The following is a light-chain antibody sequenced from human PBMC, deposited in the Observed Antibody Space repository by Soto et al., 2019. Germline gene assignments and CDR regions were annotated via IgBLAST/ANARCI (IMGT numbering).Light chain of an antibody. CDR3: TAWDDFLNGHQV. V-gene: IGLV1-44*01. J-gene: IGLJ3*02. CDR1: SSNIGSNT. CDR2: SNN. Sequence: QSVLTQPPSASGTPGQRVTISCSGSSSNIGSNTVNWYQQLPGTAPTLLIYSNNQRPSGVPDRFSGSKSGTSASLDISGLHYEDEDDYYCTAWDDFLNGHQVFGGGTKLTVL.